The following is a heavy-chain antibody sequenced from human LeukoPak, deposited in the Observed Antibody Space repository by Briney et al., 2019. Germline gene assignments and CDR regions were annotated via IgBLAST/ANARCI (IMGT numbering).Heavy chain of an antibody. J-gene: IGHJ4*02. D-gene: IGHD1-26*01. V-gene: IGHV1-46*01. CDR1: GYTFTSYY. Sequence: ASVKVSFTASGYTFTSYYMHWVRQAPGQGLEWMGIINPSGGSTSYAQKFQGRVTMTRDMSTSTVYMELSSLRSEDTAVYYCASSWWELHEARFDYWGQGTLVTVSS. CDR3: ASSWWELHEARFDY. CDR2: INPSGGST.